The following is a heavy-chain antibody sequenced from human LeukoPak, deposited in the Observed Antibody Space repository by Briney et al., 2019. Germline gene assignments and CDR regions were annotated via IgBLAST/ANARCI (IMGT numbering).Heavy chain of an antibody. Sequence: SETLSLTCTVSGGSISSYYWSWIRQPPGKGLEWIGYIYYSGSTNYNPSLKSRVTISVDTSKNQFSLKLSSVTAADTAVYYCARVKRGGNPYFDYWGQGTLVTVSS. J-gene: IGHJ4*02. CDR2: IYYSGST. V-gene: IGHV4-59*01. D-gene: IGHD4-23*01. CDR3: ARVKRGGNPYFDY. CDR1: GGSISSYY.